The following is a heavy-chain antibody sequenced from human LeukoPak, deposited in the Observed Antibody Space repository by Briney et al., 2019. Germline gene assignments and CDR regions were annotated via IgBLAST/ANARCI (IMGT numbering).Heavy chain of an antibody. CDR2: IYYSGST. J-gene: IGHJ5*02. CDR3: ARTPRPASVAAGNNWFDP. CDR1: GGSISSGGYY. V-gene: IGHV4-31*03. Sequence: PSQTLSLTCTVSGGSISSGGYYWSWIRQHPGKGLEWIGYIYYSGSTYYNPSLKSRVTISLDMSGTQFSLKLSSVTAADTAVYYCARTPRPASVAAGNNWFDPWGQGTLVTVSS. D-gene: IGHD1-14*01.